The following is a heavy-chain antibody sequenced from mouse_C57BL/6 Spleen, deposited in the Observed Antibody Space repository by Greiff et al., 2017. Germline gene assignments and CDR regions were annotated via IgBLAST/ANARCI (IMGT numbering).Heavy chain of an antibody. J-gene: IGHJ3*01. CDR3: ARGAKTFAY. V-gene: IGHV1-26*01. CDR1: GYTFTDYY. Sequence: VQLQQSGPELVKPGASVKISCKASGYTFTDYYMNWVKQSHGKSLEWIGDINPNNGGTSYNQKFKGKATLTVAKSSSTAYMELRSLTSEDSAVYYCARGAKTFAYWGQGTLVTVSA. CDR2: INPNNGGT.